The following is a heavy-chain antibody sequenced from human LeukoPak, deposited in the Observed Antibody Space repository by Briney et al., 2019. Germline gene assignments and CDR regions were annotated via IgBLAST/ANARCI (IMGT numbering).Heavy chain of an antibody. D-gene: IGHD4-11*01. CDR2: IKSDGSTT. V-gene: IGHV3-74*03. CDR3: ARGGTGLAVTTTGIDY. J-gene: IGHJ4*02. CDR1: GFTFSSYW. Sequence: GGSLRLSCEASGFTFSSYWMHWVRQAPGKGLVWVSRIKSDGSTTTYADSVKGRFTISRDNAKNTLYLQMSSLRAEDTAVYYCARGGTGLAVTTTGIDYWGRGTLVTVSS.